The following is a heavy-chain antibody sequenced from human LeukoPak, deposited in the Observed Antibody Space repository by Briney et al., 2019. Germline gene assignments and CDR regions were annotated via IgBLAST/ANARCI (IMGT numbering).Heavy chain of an antibody. D-gene: IGHD6-13*01. CDR3: ARPIAAAGSVFDI. J-gene: IGHJ3*02. Sequence: GRSLRLSCAASGFSFRNYDMHWVRQAPGKGLEYVSAISSNGGNTYYADSVKGRFTISRDNSKNTLFLQMGSLRAEDMAVYYCARPIAAAGSVFDIWGQGTMVSVSS. CDR2: ISSNGGNT. V-gene: IGHV3-64*02. CDR1: GFSFRNYD.